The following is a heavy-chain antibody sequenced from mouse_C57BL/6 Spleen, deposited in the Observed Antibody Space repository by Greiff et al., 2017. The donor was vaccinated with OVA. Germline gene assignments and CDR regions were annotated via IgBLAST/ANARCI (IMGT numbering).Heavy chain of an antibody. J-gene: IGHJ2*01. D-gene: IGHD4-1*01. V-gene: IGHV3-6*01. CDR3: ATGMRGGRFDY. CDR2: ISYDGSN. Sequence: EVQLQQSGPGLVKPSQSLSLTCSVTGYSITSGYYWNWIRQFPGNKLEWMGYISYDGSNNYNPSLKNRISITRNTSKNQFFLKLNSVTTEDTATYYCATGMRGGRFDYWGQGTTLTVSS. CDR1: GYSITSGYY.